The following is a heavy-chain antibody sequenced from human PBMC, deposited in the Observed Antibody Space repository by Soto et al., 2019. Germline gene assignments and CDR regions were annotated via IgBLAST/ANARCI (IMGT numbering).Heavy chain of an antibody. D-gene: IGHD4-17*01. J-gene: IGHJ3*02. Sequence: GXSLRLSCAASGFTFSSYGMHWFRQAPGKGLEWVAVISYDGSNKYYADSVKGRFTISRDNSKNTLYLQMNSLRAEDTAVYYCARIYGDYDAFDIWGQGTMVTVSS. CDR2: ISYDGSNK. V-gene: IGHV3-30*03. CDR3: ARIYGDYDAFDI. CDR1: GFTFSSYG.